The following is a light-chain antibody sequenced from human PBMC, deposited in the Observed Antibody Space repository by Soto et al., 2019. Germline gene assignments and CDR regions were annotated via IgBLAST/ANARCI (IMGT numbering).Light chain of an antibody. V-gene: IGKV1-17*01. CDR3: LQYNSYPLT. CDR2: AAA. CDR1: QGIRND. Sequence: DIQMTQSPSSLSASVGDRVTITCRASQGIRNDLGWYQQKPGKAPKRLIFAAASLQSGVPARFSGRRSRAEFTLTISSLQPDEFATFCCLQYNSYPLTFGPGTKVDIK. J-gene: IGKJ3*01.